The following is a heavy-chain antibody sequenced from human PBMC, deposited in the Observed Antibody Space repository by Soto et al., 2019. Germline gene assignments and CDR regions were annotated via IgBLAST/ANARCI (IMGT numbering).Heavy chain of an antibody. CDR1: GYTFTTYG. Sequence: QVQLVQSGPEVMKPGASVKVSCKASGYTFTTYGISWVRLAPGQGLEWLGWFSGYNGQTNYAPRFRDRVTLTTDTSTSTTNMELRSLRSDDTAIYFCARDNRKELWVEGLNAMDVWGQGTTVTVSS. D-gene: IGHD2-21*01. CDR3: ARDNRKELWVEGLNAMDV. J-gene: IGHJ6*02. V-gene: IGHV1-18*01. CDR2: FSGYNGQT.